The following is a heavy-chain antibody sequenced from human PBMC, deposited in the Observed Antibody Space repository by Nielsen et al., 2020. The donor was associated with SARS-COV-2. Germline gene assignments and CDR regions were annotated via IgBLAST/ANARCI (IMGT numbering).Heavy chain of an antibody. J-gene: IGHJ6*02. CDR3: ARGRSGGSSWYNYYYYGMDV. D-gene: IGHD6-13*01. CDR2: IYYSGST. V-gene: IGHV4-39*01. Sequence: WIRQPPGKGLEWIGSIYYSGSTYYNASLKSRVTISVDTSKSQFSLRLNSVTAADTAVYYCARGRSGGSSWYNYYYYGMDVWGQGTTVTVSS.